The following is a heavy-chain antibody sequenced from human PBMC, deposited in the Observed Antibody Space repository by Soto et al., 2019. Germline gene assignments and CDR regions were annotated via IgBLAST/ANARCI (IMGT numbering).Heavy chain of an antibody. CDR2: IDPSDSQT. V-gene: IGHV5-10-1*01. CDR3: ARQIYDSDTGPNFQYYFDS. D-gene: IGHD3-22*01. J-gene: IGHJ4*02. CDR1: GYSFAGYG. Sequence: PGEYLKISCKGSGYSFAGYGITGVRQKPWKGLEWMGRIDPSDSQTYYSPSFRGHVTISVTKSITTVFLQWSSLRASDTAMYYCARQIYDSDTGPNFQYYFDSWGKGTPVTVA.